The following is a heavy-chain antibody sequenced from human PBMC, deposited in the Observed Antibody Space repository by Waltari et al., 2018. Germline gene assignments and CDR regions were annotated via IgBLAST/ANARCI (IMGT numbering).Heavy chain of an antibody. CDR3: ARGAAAASMRYYYYYMDV. CDR2: IYTSGST. J-gene: IGHJ6*03. D-gene: IGHD6-13*01. Sequence: QVQLQESGPGLVKPSETLSLTCTVSGGSISSYYWSWIRHPAGKGLEWIGRIYTSGSTNYNPSLKSRVTMSVDTSKNQFSLKLSSVTAADTAVYYCARGAAAASMRYYYYYMDVWGKGTTVTISS. CDR1: GGSISSYY. V-gene: IGHV4-4*07.